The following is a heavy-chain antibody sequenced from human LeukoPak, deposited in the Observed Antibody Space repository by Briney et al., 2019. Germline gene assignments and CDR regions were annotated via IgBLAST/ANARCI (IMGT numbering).Heavy chain of an antibody. CDR3: AREGVVVTALYFDY. V-gene: IGHV3-20*04. CDR2: INWNGGST. J-gene: IGHJ4*02. CDR1: GFTFDDYG. Sequence: GGSLRLSCAASGFTFDDYGMSWVRQAPGKGLEWVSGINWNGGSTGYADSVKGRFTISRDNAKNSLYLQMNSLRAEDTAVYYCAREGVVVTALYFDYWGQGTLVTVSS. D-gene: IGHD2-21*02.